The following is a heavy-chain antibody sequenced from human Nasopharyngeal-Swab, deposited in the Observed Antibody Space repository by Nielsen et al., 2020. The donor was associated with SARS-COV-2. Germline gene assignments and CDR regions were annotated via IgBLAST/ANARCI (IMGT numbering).Heavy chain of an antibody. D-gene: IGHD4-17*01. CDR2: VRDSGTT. Sequence: GGSLRLSCEASGFTFSNAWMTWVRQAPGKGLEWVGRVRDSGTTDYAAPVKGRFTISRDESRNTLYLQMNSLKTEDTAIYFCTTYGSGAFYVWSQGTMVTVSS. CDR1: GFTFSNAW. J-gene: IGHJ3*01. V-gene: IGHV3-15*01. CDR3: TTYGSGAFYV.